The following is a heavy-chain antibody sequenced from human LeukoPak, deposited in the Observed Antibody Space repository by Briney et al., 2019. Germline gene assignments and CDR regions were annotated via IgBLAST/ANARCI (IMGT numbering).Heavy chain of an antibody. J-gene: IGHJ4*02. CDR3: ARAVDYYGFYYFDY. CDR1: GFTFTNAW. V-gene: IGHV3-7*01. Sequence: GGSLRLSCAASGFTFTNAWMSWVRQAPGKGLEWVANIKQDGSEKYYVDSVKGRFTISRDNAKNSLYLQMNSLRAEDTAVYYCARAVDYYGFYYFDYWGQGTLVTVPS. CDR2: IKQDGSEK. D-gene: IGHD3-10*01.